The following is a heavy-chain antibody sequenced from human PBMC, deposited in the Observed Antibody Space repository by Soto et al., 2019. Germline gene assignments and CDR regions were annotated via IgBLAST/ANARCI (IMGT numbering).Heavy chain of an antibody. V-gene: IGHV1-8*01. D-gene: IGHD3-3*01. Sequence: ASVKVSCKASGYTFTSYDINWVRQATGQGLEWMGWMNPNSGNPGDAQKFQGRVNMTRNTSISTAYMELSSLRSEDTAVYYCARGGSTIFGVVIPLPRDVWGQGTTVTVSS. J-gene: IGHJ6*02. CDR1: GYTFTSYD. CDR2: MNPNSGNP. CDR3: ARGGSTIFGVVIPLPRDV.